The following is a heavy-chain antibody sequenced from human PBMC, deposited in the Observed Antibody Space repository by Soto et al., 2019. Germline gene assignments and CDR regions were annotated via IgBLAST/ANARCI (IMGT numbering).Heavy chain of an antibody. CDR1: GGSLSNYY. Sequence: PSETPSLTRTVSGGSLSNYYRSWVRQPPGKGLEWIGYIYYSGSTNYNPSLKSRVTISVDTSKNQFSLKLSSVTAADTAVYYCARRYGYSFDYWGQGTLVTVSS. CDR3: ARRYGYSFDY. D-gene: IGHD1-1*01. CDR2: IYYSGST. J-gene: IGHJ4*02. V-gene: IGHV4-59*08.